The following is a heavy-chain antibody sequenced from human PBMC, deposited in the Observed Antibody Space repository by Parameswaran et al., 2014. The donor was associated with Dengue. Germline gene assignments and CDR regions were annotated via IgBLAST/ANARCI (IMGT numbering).Heavy chain of an antibody. D-gene: IGHD2-15*01. Sequence: VRQAPGKGLEWVSSISSSSYIYYADSVKGRFTISRDNAKNSLYLQMNSLRAEDTAVYYCARGGSHSGGEYYYYYYMDVWGKGTTVTVSS. CDR2: ISSSSYI. J-gene: IGHJ6*03. CDR3: ARGGSHSGGEYYYYYYMDV. V-gene: IGHV3-69-1*01.